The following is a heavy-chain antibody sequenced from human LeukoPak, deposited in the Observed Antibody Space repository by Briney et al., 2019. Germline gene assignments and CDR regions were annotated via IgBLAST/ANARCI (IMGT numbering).Heavy chain of an antibody. V-gene: IGHV3-21*01. CDR3: AREGDYHRIDDY. J-gene: IGHJ4*02. CDR2: ISSSSSYI. Sequence: GGSLRLSCAASGFTFSSYSMNWVRQAPGKGLEWVSSISSSSSYIYYADSVKGRFTISRDNAKNSLYLQMNSLRAEDTAVYYCAREGDYHRIDDYWGQGTLVTVSS. D-gene: IGHD4-17*01. CDR1: GFTFSSYS.